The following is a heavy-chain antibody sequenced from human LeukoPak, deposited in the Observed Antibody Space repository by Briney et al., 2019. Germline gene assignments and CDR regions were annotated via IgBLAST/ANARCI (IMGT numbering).Heavy chain of an antibody. CDR1: GSTFSSYW. J-gene: IGHJ4*02. D-gene: IGHD3-22*01. Sequence: PGGSLRLSCAASGSTFSSYWMHWVRQAPGKGLVWVSRINSDGSSTSYADSVKGRFTISRDNAKNTLYLQMNSLRAEDTAVYYCSSYYDSSGSGDYWGQGTLVTVSS. CDR2: INSDGSST. CDR3: SSYYDSSGSGDY. V-gene: IGHV3-74*01.